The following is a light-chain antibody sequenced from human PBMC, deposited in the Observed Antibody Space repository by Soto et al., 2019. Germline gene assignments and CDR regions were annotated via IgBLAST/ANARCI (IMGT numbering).Light chain of an antibody. Sequence: EIVLTQSPGTLSLSPGERATLSCRASQTVSSSYLAWYQQKPGQAPRLLGFGASSRAAGIPDRFSGSGSGTDFTLTISRLEPEDFAVYHCHQYAGSPYTFGQGTKLEIK. J-gene: IGKJ2*01. CDR1: QTVSSSY. CDR3: HQYAGSPYT. V-gene: IGKV3-20*01. CDR2: GAS.